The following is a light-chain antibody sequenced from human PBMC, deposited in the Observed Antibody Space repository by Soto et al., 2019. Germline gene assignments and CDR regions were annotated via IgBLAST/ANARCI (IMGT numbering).Light chain of an antibody. CDR3: LLYYGGAQLV. J-gene: IGLJ2*01. CDR1: TGAVTSGDY. CDR2: GTS. Sequence: QTVVTQEPSLTVSTGETVTLTCASSTGAVTSGDYPNWFQQKPGQAPRALIYGTSNKHSWTPARFSGSLLGGKAALTLSGVQPEDAAEYYCLLYYGGAQLVFGGGTKLTVL. V-gene: IGLV7-43*01.